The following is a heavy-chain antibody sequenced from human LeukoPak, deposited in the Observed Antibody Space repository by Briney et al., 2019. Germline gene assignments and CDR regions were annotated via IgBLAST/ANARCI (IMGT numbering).Heavy chain of an antibody. J-gene: IGHJ6*03. Sequence: SETLSLTCTVSGGSISSSSYYWGWIRQPPGKGLEWIGSIYYSGSTYYNPSLKSRVTISVDTSKNQFSLKLSSVTAADTAVYYCARGVVIIDGYYYYMDVWGKGTTVTVSS. CDR3: ARGVVIIDGYYYYMDV. CDR2: IYYSGST. V-gene: IGHV4-39*01. D-gene: IGHD3-3*01. CDR1: GGSISSSSYY.